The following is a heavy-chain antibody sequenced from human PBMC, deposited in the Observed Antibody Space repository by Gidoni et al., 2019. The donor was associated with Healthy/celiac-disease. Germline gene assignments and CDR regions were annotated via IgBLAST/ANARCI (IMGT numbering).Heavy chain of an antibody. CDR1: GGSISSSSYY. CDR3: ARKFRRYYFDY. V-gene: IGHV4-39*01. J-gene: IGHJ4*02. D-gene: IGHD4-17*01. CDR2: IYYSGST. Sequence: QLQLQESGPGLVKPSETLSLTCTVSGGSISSSSYYWGWIRQPPGKGLEWIGSIYYSGSTYYNPSLKGRVTISVDTSKNQFSLKLSSVTAADTAVYYCARKFRRYYFDYWGQGTLVTVSS.